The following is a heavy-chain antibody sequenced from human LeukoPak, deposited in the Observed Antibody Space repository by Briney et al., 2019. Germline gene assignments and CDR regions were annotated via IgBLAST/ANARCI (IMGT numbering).Heavy chain of an antibody. CDR2: IKEDGSEK. V-gene: IGHV3-7*03. J-gene: IGHJ4*02. CDR3: ARDPDCTSTSCLDY. CDR1: GFTFSSHW. D-gene: IGHD2-2*01. Sequence: GGSLRLSCAASGFTFSSHWMTWVRQAPGKGLDWVANIKEDGSEKYYVDSVKGRFTISRDNAKNSVYLQMSSLRAEDTAVYYCARDPDCTSTSCLDYWGQGTLVTVSS.